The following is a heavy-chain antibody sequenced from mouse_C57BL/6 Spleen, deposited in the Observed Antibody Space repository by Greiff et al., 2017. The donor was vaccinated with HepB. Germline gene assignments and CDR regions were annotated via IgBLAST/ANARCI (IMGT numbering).Heavy chain of an antibody. D-gene: IGHD1-1*01. CDR1: GYTFTNYW. J-gene: IGHJ2*01. V-gene: IGHV1-63*01. CDR3: ARSEGSSSFDY. Sequence: VKLQESGAELVRPGTSVKMSCKASGYTFTNYWIGWAKQRPGHGLEWIGDIYPGGGYTNYNEKFKGKATLTADKSSSAAYMQFSSLTSEDSAHYYCARSEGSSSFDYWGQGTTLTVSS. CDR2: IYPGGGYT.